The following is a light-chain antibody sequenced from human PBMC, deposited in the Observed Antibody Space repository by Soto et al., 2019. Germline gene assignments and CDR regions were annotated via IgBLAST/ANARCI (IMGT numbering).Light chain of an antibody. V-gene: IGLV4-60*02. CDR1: SGHSSYI. CDR2: LEGSGSY. Sequence: QLVLTQSSSASASLGSSVKLTCTLSSGHSSYIIAWHQQQPGKAPRYLMKLEGSGSYNKGSGVPDRFSGSSSGAARYLTITTLQVEDEADYYWQTWDSNPRNGVFGGGTKLTVL. CDR3: QTWDSNPRNGV. J-gene: IGLJ3*02.